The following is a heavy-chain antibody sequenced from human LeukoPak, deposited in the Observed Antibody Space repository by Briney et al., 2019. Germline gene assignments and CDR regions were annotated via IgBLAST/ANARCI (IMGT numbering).Heavy chain of an antibody. D-gene: IGHD2-2*01. Sequence: GGSLRFSCAASGFTVSSNYMSWVRQAPGKGLEWVSVIYSGGSTYYADSVKGRFTISRDNSKNTLYLQMNSLGAEDTAVYYCARGEYQLPQGNWGQGTLVTVSS. J-gene: IGHJ4*02. CDR3: ARGEYQLPQGN. CDR1: GFTVSSNY. V-gene: IGHV3-66*02. CDR2: IYSGGST.